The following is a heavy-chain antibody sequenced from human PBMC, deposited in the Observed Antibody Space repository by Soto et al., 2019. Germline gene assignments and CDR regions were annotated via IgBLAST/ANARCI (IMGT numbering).Heavy chain of an antibody. D-gene: IGHD6-19*01. CDR2: IWYDGSNK. J-gene: IGHJ6*01. CDR1: GFTFSSYG. V-gene: IGHV3-33*01. Sequence: PGESLKISCAASGFTFSSYGMHWVRQAPGKGLEWVAVIWYDGSNKYYADSVKGRFTISRDNSKNTLYLQMNSLRAEDTAVYYCARDMSSGWHGAYYYGMDVWAQDTTLTVSS. CDR3: ARDMSSGWHGAYYYGMDV.